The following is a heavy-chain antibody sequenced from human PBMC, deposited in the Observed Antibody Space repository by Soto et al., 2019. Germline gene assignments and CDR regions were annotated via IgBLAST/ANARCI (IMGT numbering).Heavy chain of an antibody. D-gene: IGHD3-10*01. Sequence: EVQLVESGGGLVQPGGSLRLSCVASGIPVSSNYMTWVRQAPGKGLEWVSVLHSGGDTYYAHSVKGRFTISRHDSTNTLDLQMNSLTPEDTAVYYCARDGPYYYASRMDVWGQGTTVTVSS. CDR3: ARDGPYYYASRMDV. CDR2: LHSGGDT. J-gene: IGHJ6*02. CDR1: GIPVSSNY. V-gene: IGHV3-53*04.